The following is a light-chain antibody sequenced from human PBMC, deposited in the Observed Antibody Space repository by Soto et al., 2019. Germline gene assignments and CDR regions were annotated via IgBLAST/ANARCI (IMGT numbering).Light chain of an antibody. CDR1: QSVRSN. CDR3: QQYGSSPQT. V-gene: IGKV3-20*01. Sequence: IVMTQSPATLSVSPGERASLSCRARQSVRSNLAWYQQKPGQAPRLLIYAASSRATGIPDRFSGSGSGTDFTLTISRLEPEDFAVYYCQQYGSSPQTFGQGTKVDIK. CDR2: AAS. J-gene: IGKJ1*01.